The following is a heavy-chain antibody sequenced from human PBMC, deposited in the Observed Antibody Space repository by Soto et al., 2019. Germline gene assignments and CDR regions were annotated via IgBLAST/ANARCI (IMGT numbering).Heavy chain of an antibody. CDR2: INPADSDI. Sequence: GESLKISCQGSGYSFTSNWIGWVRQMPGKGLEWMGIINPADSDIKYSPSFQGQVTISADKSIGTAYLQWSSLKASNTAMYYCARHQRDDASRKIDCWGQGTLVTVSS. CDR3: ARHQRDDASRKIDC. D-gene: IGHD3-16*01. CDR1: GYSFTSNW. J-gene: IGHJ4*02. V-gene: IGHV5-51*01.